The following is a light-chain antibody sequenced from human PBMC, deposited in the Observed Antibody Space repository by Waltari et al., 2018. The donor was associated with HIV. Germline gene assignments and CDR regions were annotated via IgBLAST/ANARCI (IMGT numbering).Light chain of an antibody. CDR2: ANN. CDR3: AAWDDSLKSMV. CDR1: SSNTGGGT. J-gene: IGLJ2*01. V-gene: IGLV1-44*01. Sequence: QSVLTQPPSASGTPGQRLTISCSGSSSNTGGGTVNWYQQLTGRAPKLLMSANNKRPSGVPDRFSGSKSGTSASLAISGLQSEDEADYYCAAWDDSLKSMVFGGGTKLTVL.